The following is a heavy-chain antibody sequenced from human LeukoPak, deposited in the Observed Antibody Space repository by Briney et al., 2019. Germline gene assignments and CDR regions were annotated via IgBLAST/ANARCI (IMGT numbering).Heavy chain of an antibody. CDR1: GFTFSSYW. Sequence: GGSLRLSCAASGFTFSSYWMHWVRQAPGKGLVWVSRINSDGSSTSYADSVKGRFTISRDNAKNTLYLQMNSLRAEDTAVYYCARDPGASSGWWGSNYYYYYGMDVWGQGTTVTVSS. V-gene: IGHV3-74*01. CDR2: INSDGSST. J-gene: IGHJ6*02. CDR3: ARDPGASSGWWGSNYYYYYGMDV. D-gene: IGHD6-19*01.